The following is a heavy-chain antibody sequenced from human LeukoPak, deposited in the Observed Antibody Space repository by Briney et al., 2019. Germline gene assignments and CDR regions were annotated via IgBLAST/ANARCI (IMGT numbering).Heavy chain of an antibody. CDR3: ARCRIQLWLGSFDY. CDR2: INHSGST. Sequence: SETLSLTCAVYGGSFSGYYWSWIRQPPGKGLEWIGEINHSGSTNYNPSLKSRVTISVDTSKNQFSLKLSSVTAADTAVYYCARCRIQLWLGSFDYWGQGTLVTASS. J-gene: IGHJ4*02. CDR1: GGSFSGYY. D-gene: IGHD5-18*01. V-gene: IGHV4-34*01.